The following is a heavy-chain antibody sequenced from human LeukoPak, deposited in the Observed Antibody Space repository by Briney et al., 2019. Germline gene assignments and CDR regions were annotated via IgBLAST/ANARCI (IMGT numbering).Heavy chain of an antibody. Sequence: SETLSLTCAVSGGSFSGYYWSWIRQPPGKGLEWIGEINHSGSTNYNPSLKSRVTISVDTSKNQFSLKLSSVTAADTAVYYCARGMGDSGFNFDYWGQGTLVTVSS. D-gene: IGHD5-12*01. CDR1: GGSFSGYY. CDR2: INHSGST. CDR3: ARGMGDSGFNFDY. J-gene: IGHJ4*02. V-gene: IGHV4-34*01.